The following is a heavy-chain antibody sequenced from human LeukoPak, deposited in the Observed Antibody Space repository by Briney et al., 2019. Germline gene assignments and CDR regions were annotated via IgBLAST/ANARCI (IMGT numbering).Heavy chain of an antibody. J-gene: IGHJ4*02. D-gene: IGHD6-13*01. CDR3: ARSSSFDY. Sequence: QPGGSLRLSCAASGFTFSSYSMNWVRQAPGKGLEWVSYISSTGTIYYADSVKGRFTISRDNAKNSVYLQMNSLRAEDTAVCYCARSSSFDYWGQGTLVTVSS. V-gene: IGHV3-48*01. CDR2: ISSTGTI. CDR1: GFTFSSYS.